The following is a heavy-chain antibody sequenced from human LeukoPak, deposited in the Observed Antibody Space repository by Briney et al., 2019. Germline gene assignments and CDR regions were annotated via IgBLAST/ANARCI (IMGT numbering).Heavy chain of an antibody. D-gene: IGHD4-11*01. CDR1: GYTFTSYG. Sequence: APVKVSCKASGYTFTSYGISWVRQAPGQGLEWMGWNSAYNVNTNDAQKLQGRVTMTTDTSTTTAYMELRSLRSDDTAVYYCARVPVSGPGARFDYWGQGTLVTVSS. V-gene: IGHV1-18*01. J-gene: IGHJ4*02. CDR2: NSAYNVNT. CDR3: ARVPVSGPGARFDY.